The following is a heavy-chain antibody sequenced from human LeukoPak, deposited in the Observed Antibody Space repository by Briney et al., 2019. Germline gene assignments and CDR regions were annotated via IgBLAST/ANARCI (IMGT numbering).Heavy chain of an antibody. Sequence: GGSLRLSCVASGFIFGDYWMRWVRPAPGKGREWVTTINQNGGVKYYVHSGNSRFTISRDNAKTSLFLQMNSLRIDDKAMYYCTRTVNSASDFWGQGTLVTVSS. CDR3: TRTVNSASDF. CDR2: INQNGGVK. V-gene: IGHV3-7*03. CDR1: GFIFGDYW. J-gene: IGHJ4*02. D-gene: IGHD4-23*01.